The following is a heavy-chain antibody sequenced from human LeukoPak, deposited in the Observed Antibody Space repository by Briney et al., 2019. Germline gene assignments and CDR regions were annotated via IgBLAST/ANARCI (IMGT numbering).Heavy chain of an antibody. CDR1: GYTFTGYY. J-gene: IGHJ4*02. V-gene: IGHV1-2*02. Sequence: ASVKVSCKASGYTFTGYYMHWVRQAPGQGLEWMGWINPNNGGTNYAQKFQGRVTMTRETSISTAYMELSRLRYDDTAVYYCARGPSPAAFDYWGQGTLVTVSS. CDR2: INPNNGGT. D-gene: IGHD6-13*01. CDR3: ARGPSPAAFDY.